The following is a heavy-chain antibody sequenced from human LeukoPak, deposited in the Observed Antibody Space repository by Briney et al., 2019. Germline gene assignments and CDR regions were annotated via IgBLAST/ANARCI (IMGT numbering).Heavy chain of an antibody. CDR3: ATTRGGELLDQGAFDI. D-gene: IGHD1-26*01. CDR1: GFSFSFYW. V-gene: IGHV3-7*01. Sequence: PGGSLRLSCAASGFSFSFYWMNWVRQAPGKGLEWVTNIKQDGSEKYYVDSVKGRFTISRDNAKNSLYLQMNSLRAEDTAVYYCATTRGGELLDQGAFDIWGQGTLVTVSS. CDR2: IKQDGSEK. J-gene: IGHJ3*02.